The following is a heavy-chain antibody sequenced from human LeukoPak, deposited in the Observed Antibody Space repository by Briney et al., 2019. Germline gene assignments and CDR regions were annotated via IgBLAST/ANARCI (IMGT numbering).Heavy chain of an antibody. CDR3: ARERAGYGGLDP. V-gene: IGHV1-2*02. Sequence: ASVKVSCKASGYTFTGYYMHWVRQAPGQGLEWMGWINPNSGGTNYAQKFQGRVTMTRDTSISTAYMELGRLRSDDTAVYYCARERAGYGGLDPWGQGTLVTVSS. CDR1: GYTFTGYY. D-gene: IGHD4-23*01. J-gene: IGHJ5*02. CDR2: INPNSGGT.